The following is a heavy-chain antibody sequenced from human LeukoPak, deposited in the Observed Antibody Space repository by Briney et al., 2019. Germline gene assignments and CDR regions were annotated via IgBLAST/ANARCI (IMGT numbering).Heavy chain of an antibody. J-gene: IGHJ2*01. Sequence: SESLSLTWTVVGGSISSNYWSWVREPPGKGREWIGYIYHTGSTNYNPSLRSRPTISVETSKNQFSLKLRSVTAADTAVYYCARIMTTWYFDLWGRDTLVTVSS. D-gene: IGHD4-17*01. V-gene: IGHV4-59*08. CDR3: ARIMTTWYFDL. CDR2: IYHTGST. CDR1: GGSISSNY.